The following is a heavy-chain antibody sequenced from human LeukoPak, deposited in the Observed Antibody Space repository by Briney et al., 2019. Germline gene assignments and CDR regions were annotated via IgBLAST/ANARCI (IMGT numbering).Heavy chain of an antibody. V-gene: IGHV1-46*01. CDR3: ATKLYYYDSSGYYYFNGFDP. Sequence: EASVKVSCKASGYTFTSYYMHWVRQAPGQGLEWMGIINPSGGSTSYAQKFQGRVTMTEDTSTDTAYMELSSLRSEDTAVYYCATKLYYYDSSGYYYFNGFDPWGQGTLVTVSS. J-gene: IGHJ5*02. D-gene: IGHD3-22*01. CDR1: GYTFTSYY. CDR2: INPSGGST.